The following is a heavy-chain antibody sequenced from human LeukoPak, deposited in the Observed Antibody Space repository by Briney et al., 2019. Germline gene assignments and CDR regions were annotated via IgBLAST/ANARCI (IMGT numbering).Heavy chain of an antibody. V-gene: IGHV1-2*06. J-gene: IGHJ4*02. CDR3: ARAPATAIPEGPFDY. CDR2: INPNSGGT. D-gene: IGHD2-2*02. Sequence: ASVKVSCKASGYTFTGYYMHWVRQAPGQGLEWMGRINPNSGGTNYAQKFQGRVTMTRDTSISTAYMELSRLRSEDTAVYYCARAPATAIPEGPFDYWGQGTLVTVSS. CDR1: GYTFTGYY.